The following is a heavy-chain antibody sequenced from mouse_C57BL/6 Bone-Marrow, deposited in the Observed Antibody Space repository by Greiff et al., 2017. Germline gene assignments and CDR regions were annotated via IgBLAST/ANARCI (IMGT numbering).Heavy chain of an antibody. CDR2: ITSDGGST. V-gene: IGHV5-2*03. D-gene: IGHD2-4*01. Sequence: EVMLVQSGGGLVQPGESLKLSCESSEYDFPSYDMSWVRQTPEKRLELVGAITSDGGSTYDPDTLERRFIISRDNTNKTLYMQLSSLRSEDTAVYYCASPTMNTTGYGMDYWGQGTSVTVSS. CDR1: EYDFPSYD. CDR3: ASPTMNTTGYGMDY. J-gene: IGHJ4*01.